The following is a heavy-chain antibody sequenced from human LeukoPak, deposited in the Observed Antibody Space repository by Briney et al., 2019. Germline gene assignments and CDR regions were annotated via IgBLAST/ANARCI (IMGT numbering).Heavy chain of an antibody. V-gene: IGHV3-21*01. Sequence: GGSLRLSCAASGFTFSSYSMNWVRQAPGKGLEWVSSISSSSSYIYYADSVKGRFTISRDNAKNSLYLQMNSLRAEDTAVYYCARDSSCLWASCYYYYYGMDVWGQGTTVTVSS. CDR1: GFTFSSYS. CDR3: ARDSSCLWASCYYYYYGMDV. CDR2: ISSSSSYI. D-gene: IGHD2-2*01. J-gene: IGHJ6*02.